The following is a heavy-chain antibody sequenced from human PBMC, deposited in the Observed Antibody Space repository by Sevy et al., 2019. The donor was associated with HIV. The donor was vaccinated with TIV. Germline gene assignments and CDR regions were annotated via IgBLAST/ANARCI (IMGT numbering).Heavy chain of an antibody. D-gene: IGHD3-9*01. J-gene: IGHJ6*02. Sequence: GGSLRLSCAASGFTFSSYSMNWVRQAPGKGLEWVSYISSSSSTIYYADSVKGRFTISRDNAKNSLYLQMNSLRDEDXXXXYCARDDYDILTGYYPSGYYYGMDVWGQGTTVTVSS. V-gene: IGHV3-48*02. CDR3: ARDDYDILTGYYPSGYYYGMDV. CDR1: GFTFSSYS. CDR2: ISSSSSTI.